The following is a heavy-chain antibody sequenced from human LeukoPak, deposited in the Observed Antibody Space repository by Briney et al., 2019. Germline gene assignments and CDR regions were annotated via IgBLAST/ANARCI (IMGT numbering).Heavy chain of an antibody. D-gene: IGHD6-13*01. CDR3: ATWYSSSWYWYFDL. V-gene: IGHV4-31*03. CDR1: GGSISSGGYY. Sequence: SETLSLTCTVSGGSISSGGYYWSWIRQHPGKGLEWIGYIYYSGSTYYNPSLKSRVTISVDTSKNQFSLKLSSVTAADTAVYYCATWYSSSWYWYFDLWGRGTLVTVSS. J-gene: IGHJ2*01. CDR2: IYYSGST.